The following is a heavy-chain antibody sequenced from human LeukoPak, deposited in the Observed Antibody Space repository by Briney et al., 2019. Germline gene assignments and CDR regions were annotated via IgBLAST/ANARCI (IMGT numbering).Heavy chain of an antibody. CDR1: GFTFSSYI. CDR2: ISSSSSYI. J-gene: IGHJ4*02. V-gene: IGHV3-21*04. D-gene: IGHD3-22*01. Sequence: GGSLRLSCAASGFTFSSYIMNWVRQAPGKGLEWVSSISSSSSYIYYADSVKGRFTISRDNAKNSLYLQMNSLRAEDTAVYYCARDGNYYDSSGPRVDYWGQGTLVTVSS. CDR3: ARDGNYYDSSGPRVDY.